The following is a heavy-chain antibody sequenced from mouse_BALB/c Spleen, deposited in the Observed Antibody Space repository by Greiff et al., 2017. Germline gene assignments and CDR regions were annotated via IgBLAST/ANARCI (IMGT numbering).Heavy chain of an antibody. CDR2: ISTGGGST. Sequence: DVKLVESGGGLVKPGGSLKLSCAASGFAFSSYDMSWVRQTPEKRLEWVAYISTGGGSTYYPDTVKGRFTISRDNAKNTLYLQMSSLKSEDTAMYYSASYYYYAIDYWGQGTSVTVSA. V-gene: IGHV5-12-1*01. CDR1: GFAFSSYD. CDR3: ASYYYYAIDY. J-gene: IGHJ4*01.